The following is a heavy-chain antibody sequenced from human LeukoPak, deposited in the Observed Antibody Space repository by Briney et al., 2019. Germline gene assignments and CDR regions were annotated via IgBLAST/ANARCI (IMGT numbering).Heavy chain of an antibody. CDR1: GYTFTGYY. D-gene: IGHD6-6*01. V-gene: IGHV1-69*13. J-gene: IGHJ4*02. CDR2: IIPIFGTA. CDR3: ASPGVYSSSFWEYYLDY. Sequence: SVKVSCKASGYTFTGYYMRWVRQAPGQGLEWMGGIIPIFGTANYAQKFQGRATITADESTSTAYMELSSLRSEDTAVYYCASPGVYSSSFWEYYLDYWGQGTLVTVSS.